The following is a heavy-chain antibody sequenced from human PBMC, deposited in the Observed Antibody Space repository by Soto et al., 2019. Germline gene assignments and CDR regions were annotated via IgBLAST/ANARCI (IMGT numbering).Heavy chain of an antibody. V-gene: IGHV1-46*01. CDR2: INPSGGST. J-gene: IGHJ3*02. D-gene: IGHD2-2*01. CDR1: GYTFISLY. Sequence: ASVKVSCKASGYTFISLYIHCVRQAPGQGLEWMGIINPSGGSTTYAQKFQGRVTMTRDTSTSTVYMELSSLRSEDTAVYYCARGGSGSTSSPEAFDIWGQGTMVTVSS. CDR3: ARGGSGSTSSPEAFDI.